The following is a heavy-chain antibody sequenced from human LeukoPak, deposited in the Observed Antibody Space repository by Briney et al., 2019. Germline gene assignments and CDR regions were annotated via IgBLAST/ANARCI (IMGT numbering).Heavy chain of an antibody. CDR2: IYYSGST. D-gene: IGHD3-22*01. J-gene: IGHJ4*02. V-gene: IGHV4-39*07. CDR3: ARLAHYYDSSGYSFSFDC. Sequence: SETLSLTCTVSGGSISSSSYYWGWIRQPPGKGLEWIGSIYYSGSTYYNPSLKSRVTISVDTSKNQFSLKLSSVTAADTAVYYCARLAHYYDSSGYSFSFDCWGQGTLVTVSS. CDR1: GGSISSSSYY.